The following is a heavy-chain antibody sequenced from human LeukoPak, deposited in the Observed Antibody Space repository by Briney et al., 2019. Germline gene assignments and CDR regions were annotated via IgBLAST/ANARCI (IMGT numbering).Heavy chain of an antibody. CDR3: ARGEGGSYSVGY. J-gene: IGHJ4*02. D-gene: IGHD1-26*01. CDR1: GGSISSGSYY. Sequence: PSETLFLTCTVSGGSISSGSYYWSWIRQPAGKGLEWIGRIYTSGSTNYNPSLKSRVTISVDTSKNQFSLKLSSVTAADTAVYYCARGEGGSYSVGYWGQGTLVTVSS. V-gene: IGHV4-61*02. CDR2: IYTSGST.